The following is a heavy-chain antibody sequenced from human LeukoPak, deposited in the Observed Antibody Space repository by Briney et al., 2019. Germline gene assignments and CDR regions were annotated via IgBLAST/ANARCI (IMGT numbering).Heavy chain of an antibody. D-gene: IGHD3-9*01. CDR1: GYTFTSYG. CDR2: ISAYNGNT. V-gene: IGHV1-18*01. Sequence: ASVKVSCKASGYTFTSYGISWVRQAPGQGLEWMGWISAYNGNTNYAQKLQGRVTMTTDTSTSTAYMELRSLRSEDTAVYYCAREYVYDILTGYSLYYFDYWGQGTLVTVSS. J-gene: IGHJ4*02. CDR3: AREYVYDILTGYSLYYFDY.